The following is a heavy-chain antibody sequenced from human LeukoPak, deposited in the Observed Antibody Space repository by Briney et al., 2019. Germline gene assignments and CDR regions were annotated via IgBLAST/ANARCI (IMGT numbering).Heavy chain of an antibody. CDR1: GFTLRNYA. CDR2: SSDSGDDT. D-gene: IGHD4-17*01. V-gene: IGHV3-23*01. J-gene: IGHJ1*01. CDR3: AKFRGIPTPVTQD. Sequence: PGGSLRLSCAASGFTLRNYAMGSVRQPPGKGLEWVSTSSDSGDDTYYADSVKGRFTISRDHPKDTLYLQMGGLRVEDTAVNYYAKFRGIPTPVTQDWGQGTLVTVSS.